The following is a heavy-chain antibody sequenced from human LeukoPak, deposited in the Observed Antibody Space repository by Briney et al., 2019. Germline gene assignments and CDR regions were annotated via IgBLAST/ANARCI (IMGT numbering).Heavy chain of an antibody. D-gene: IGHD6-13*01. J-gene: IGHJ4*02. CDR3: ARGGSSSWYLPFDY. Sequence: GGSLRLSCAASGFXFSSYGMHWVRQAPGKGREWVAVIWYDGSNKYYADSVKGRFTISRDNSKNTLYLQMNSLRAEDTAVYYCARGGSSSWYLPFDYRGQGTLVTVSS. V-gene: IGHV3-33*01. CDR1: GFXFSSYG. CDR2: IWYDGSNK.